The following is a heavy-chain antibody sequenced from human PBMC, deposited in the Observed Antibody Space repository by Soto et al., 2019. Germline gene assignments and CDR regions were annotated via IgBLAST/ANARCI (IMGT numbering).Heavy chain of an antibody. CDR3: ARGHYGSGSYYNVGGWFDP. CDR1: GYTFTSYG. V-gene: IGHV1-18*01. J-gene: IGHJ5*02. Sequence: QVQLVQSGAEVKKPGASVKVSCKASGYTFTSYGISWVRQAPGQGPEWMGWISAYNGNTNYAQKLQGRVTMTTDTSTSTAYMELRSLRSDDTAVYYCARGHYGSGSYYNVGGWFDPWGQGTLVTVSS. D-gene: IGHD3-10*01. CDR2: ISAYNGNT.